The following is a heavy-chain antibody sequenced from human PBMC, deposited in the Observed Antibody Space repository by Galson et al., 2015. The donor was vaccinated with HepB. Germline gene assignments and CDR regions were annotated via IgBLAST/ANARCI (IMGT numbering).Heavy chain of an antibody. CDR2: IDPSDSYT. D-gene: IGHD5-24*01. CDR1: GYSFTSYW. V-gene: IGHV5-10-1*01. Sequence: QSGAEVKKPGESLRISCKGSGYSFTSYWISWVRQMPGKGLEWMGRIDPSDSYTNYSPSFQGHVTISADKSISTAYLQWSSLKASDTAMYYCARPRVGYGGLQHHAFDIWGQGTMVTVSS. CDR3: ARPRVGYGGLQHHAFDI. J-gene: IGHJ3*02.